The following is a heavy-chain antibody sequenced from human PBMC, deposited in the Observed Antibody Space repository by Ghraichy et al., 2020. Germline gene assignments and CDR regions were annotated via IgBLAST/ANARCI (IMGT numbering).Heavy chain of an antibody. CDR1: GFTFSTYW. J-gene: IGHJ4*02. D-gene: IGHD3-16*01. CDR2: IKQDGSVG. Sequence: GSLRLSCAASGFTFSTYWMTWLRQAPGKGLEWVANIKQDGSVGDYVDSVKGRFTMSRDNAKNSLYLQMDSLRAEDTAVYYCARDLGGGFFDYWGQGTLVTVSS. V-gene: IGHV3-7*01. CDR3: ARDLGGGFFDY.